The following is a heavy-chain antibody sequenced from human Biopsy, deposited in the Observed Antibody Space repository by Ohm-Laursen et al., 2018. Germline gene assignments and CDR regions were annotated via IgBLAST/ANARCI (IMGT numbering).Heavy chain of an antibody. Sequence: SDTLSLTCTVSGGSISSNYYYWGWIRQPPGKGLEWIGSIYYRGNTNYNPPLKSRVTISVDTSKNQFSLKLSSATAADTAVFYCARHGSQGYCTGGSCVDYWGQGALVTVSS. D-gene: IGHD2-15*01. CDR2: IYYRGNT. V-gene: IGHV4-39*01. CDR3: ARHGSQGYCTGGSCVDY. J-gene: IGHJ4*02. CDR1: GGSISSNYYY.